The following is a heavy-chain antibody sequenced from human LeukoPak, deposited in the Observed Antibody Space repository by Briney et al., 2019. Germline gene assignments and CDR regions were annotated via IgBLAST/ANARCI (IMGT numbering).Heavy chain of an antibody. D-gene: IGHD3-22*01. CDR3: ASSKTRSLTYYYDSSGYPH. CDR1: GYTFTGYY. CDR2: INPNSGGT. Sequence: ASVKVSCKASGYTFTGYYMHWVRQAPGQGLEWMGWINPNSGGTNYAQKFQGRVTMTRDTSISTAYMGLSRLRSDDTAVYYCASSKTRSLTYYYDSSGYPHWGQGTLVTVSS. V-gene: IGHV1-2*02. J-gene: IGHJ4*02.